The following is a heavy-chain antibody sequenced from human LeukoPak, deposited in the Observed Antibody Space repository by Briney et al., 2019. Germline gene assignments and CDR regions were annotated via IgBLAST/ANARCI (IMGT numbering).Heavy chain of an antibody. J-gene: IGHJ4*02. V-gene: IGHV4-39*01. CDR1: GGSISSSSYY. Sequence: PSETLSLTCTVSGGSISSSSYYWGWIRQPPGKELEWIGSIYYSGSTYYNPSLKSRVTISVDTSKNQFSLKLSSVTAADTAVYYCARHETEMATAYFDYWGQGTLVTVSS. CDR2: IYYSGST. CDR3: ARHETEMATAYFDY. D-gene: IGHD5-24*01.